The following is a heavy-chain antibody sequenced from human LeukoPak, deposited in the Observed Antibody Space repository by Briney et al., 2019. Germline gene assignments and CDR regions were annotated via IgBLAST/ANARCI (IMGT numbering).Heavy chain of an antibody. V-gene: IGHV3-9*01. D-gene: IGHD5-18*01. CDR2: ISWNSGSI. CDR1: GFTFDDYA. CDR3: AKGYSYGYFYYFDY. Sequence: PGRSLRLSCAASGFTFDDYAMHWVRQAPGKGLEWVSGISWNSGSIGYADSVKGRFTISRDNAKNSLYLQMNSLRAGDTALYYCAKGYSYGYFYYFDYWGQGTLVTVSS. J-gene: IGHJ4*02.